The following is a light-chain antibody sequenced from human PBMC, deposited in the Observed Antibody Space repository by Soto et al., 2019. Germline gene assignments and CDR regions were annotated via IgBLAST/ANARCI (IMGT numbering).Light chain of an antibody. CDR2: GAS. CDR1: QSVNSNY. J-gene: IGKJ2*01. V-gene: IGKV3-20*01. Sequence: EIVLTQSPGTLSLSPGERATLSCRASQSVNSNYLAWYQQKPGQVPRPLIYGASIRAAGVPDGLSGSGAGTEFTLTISGLEAEDYAVYYCQQYGTSSHTFGQGTKLEIK. CDR3: QQYGTSSHT.